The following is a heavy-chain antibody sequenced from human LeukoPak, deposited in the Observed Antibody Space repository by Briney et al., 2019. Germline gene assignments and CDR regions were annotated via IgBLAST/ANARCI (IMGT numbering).Heavy chain of an antibody. CDR2: IDPKNGGT. V-gene: IGHV1-2*02. Sequence: ASVKASCRASGYTFTGYQMHWVRQAPGQGLEWMGWIDPKNGGTNYAQKFQGRVTMTRDTSITTAYMELNTLKYDDAAVYYCAVLSGCTSASCYRGFNYWGQGTLVTVSS. J-gene: IGHJ4*02. D-gene: IGHD2-2*02. CDR1: GYTFTGYQ. CDR3: AVLSGCTSASCYRGFNY.